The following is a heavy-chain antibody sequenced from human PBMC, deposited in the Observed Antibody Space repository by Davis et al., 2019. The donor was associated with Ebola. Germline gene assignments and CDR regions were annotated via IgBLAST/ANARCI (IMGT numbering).Heavy chain of an antibody. V-gene: IGHV1-2*02. CDR3: ARDPLWSGYYDS. Sequence: AASVKVSCKASFYTFTVSSLHWVRQAPGQGLEWMGWINPNSGGTNYAQKFQGRVTMTRDTSISTAYMELSRLRSDDTAVYYCARDPLWSGYYDSWGQGTLVTV. CDR1: FYTFTVSS. D-gene: IGHD3-3*01. CDR2: INPNSGGT. J-gene: IGHJ4*02.